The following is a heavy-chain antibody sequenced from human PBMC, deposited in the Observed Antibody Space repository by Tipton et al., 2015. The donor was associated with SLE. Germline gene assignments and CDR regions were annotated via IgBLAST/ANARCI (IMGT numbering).Heavy chain of an antibody. V-gene: IGHV4-39*07. J-gene: IGHJ4*02. CDR3: ARVDGSGSYYLLDY. Sequence: TLSLTCTVSGGSISSSSYYWGWIRQPPGKGLEWIGSIYYSGSTYYNPSLKSRVTISVDTSKNQFSPKLSSVTAADTAVYYCARVDGSGSYYLLDYWGQGTLVTVSS. D-gene: IGHD3-10*01. CDR1: GGSISSSSYY. CDR2: IYYSGST.